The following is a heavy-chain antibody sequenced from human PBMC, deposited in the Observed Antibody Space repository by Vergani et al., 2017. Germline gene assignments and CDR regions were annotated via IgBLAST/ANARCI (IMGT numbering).Heavy chain of an antibody. CDR1: GGSISRNDYY. J-gene: IGHJ4*02. V-gene: IGHV4-30-4*08. CDR3: ASKPTGTSWYSVKYYFDF. D-gene: IGHD6-13*01. Sequence: QVQLQESGPGLVKPSQTLSLTCPVSGGSISRNDYYWSWIRQPPGKGLEWLGYIYYSGSTYYHPSLKSRLTMSVNTAKNQFSLELSSVTASDTAMYYCASKPTGTSWYSVKYYFDFWGQGTLVAVSS. CDR2: IYYSGST.